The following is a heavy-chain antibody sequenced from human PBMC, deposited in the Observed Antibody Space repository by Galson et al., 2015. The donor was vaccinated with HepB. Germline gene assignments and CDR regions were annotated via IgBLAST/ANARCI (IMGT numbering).Heavy chain of an antibody. CDR2: IYYSGST. Sequence: LSLTCTVSGGSISSGGYYWSWIRQHPGKGLEWIGYIYYSGSTYYNPSLKSRVTISVDTSKNQFSLKLSSVTAADTAVYYCARAGGDGDYVTDWFDPWGQGTLVTVSS. CDR3: ARAGGDGDYVTDWFDP. D-gene: IGHD4-17*01. J-gene: IGHJ5*02. V-gene: IGHV4-31*03. CDR1: GGSISSGGYY.